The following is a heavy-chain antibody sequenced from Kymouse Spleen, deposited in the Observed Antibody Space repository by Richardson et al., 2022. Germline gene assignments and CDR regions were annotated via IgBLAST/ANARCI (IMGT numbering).Heavy chain of an antibody. D-gene: IGHD3-3*01. CDR2: INHSGST. Sequence: QVQLQQWGAGLLKPSETLSLTCAVYGGSFSGYYWSWIRQPPGKGLEWIGEINHSGSTNYNPSLKSRVTISVDTSKNQFSLKLSSVTAADTAVYYCARRFLEWLSPFDYWGQGTLVTVSS. CDR3: ARRFLEWLSPFDY. V-gene: IGHV4-34*01. CDR1: GGSFSGYY. J-gene: IGHJ4*02.